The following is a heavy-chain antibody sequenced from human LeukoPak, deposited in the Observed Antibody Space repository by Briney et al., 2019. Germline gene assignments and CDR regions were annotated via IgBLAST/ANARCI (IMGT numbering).Heavy chain of an antibody. D-gene: IGHD6-13*01. J-gene: IGHJ5*02. Sequence: SETLSLTCTVSGGSINSYYWSWIRQPPGKGLEWIGYIYYSGSTSYSPSLKSRVTVSVDTSKNQLSLKLSSVTAADTAVYYCARHCIAAAGTEWFDPWGQGTLVTVSS. CDR3: ARHCIAAAGTEWFDP. CDR2: IYYSGST. CDR1: GGSINSYY. V-gene: IGHV4-59*08.